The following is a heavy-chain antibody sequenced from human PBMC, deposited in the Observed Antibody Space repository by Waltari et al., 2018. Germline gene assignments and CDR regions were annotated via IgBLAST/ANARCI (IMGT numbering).Heavy chain of an antibody. V-gene: IGHV1-46*01. J-gene: IGHJ6*02. CDR3: ALDRGALWMDV. CDR2: INPSGGST. D-gene: IGHD2-21*01. CDR1: EYTFTSSY. Sequence: QVQLVQSGAEVKKPGASVKISCKTSEYTFTSSYIHWVGPAPGQGLEWMGIINPSGGSTIYAQKFQGRVTMTRDTSTSTVYMELSSLRSEDTAVYYCALDRGALWMDVWGQGTTVTVSS.